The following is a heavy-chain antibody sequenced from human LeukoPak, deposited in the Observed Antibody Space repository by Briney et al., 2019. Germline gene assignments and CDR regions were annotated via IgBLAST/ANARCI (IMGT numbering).Heavy chain of an antibody. CDR3: ARDKTGGAHDAFDI. CDR2: ISSSSSYI. V-gene: IGHV3-21*01. Sequence: GGSLRLSCAASGFTFSSYSMNWVRQAPGKGLEWVSSISSSSSYIYYADSVKGRFTISRDNAKNSLYLQMNSLRAEDTAVYYCARDKTGGAHDAFDIWGQGTMVTVSS. CDR1: GFTFSSYS. D-gene: IGHD7-27*01. J-gene: IGHJ3*02.